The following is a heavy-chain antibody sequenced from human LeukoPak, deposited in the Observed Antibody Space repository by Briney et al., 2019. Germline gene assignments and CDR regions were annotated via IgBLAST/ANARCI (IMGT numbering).Heavy chain of an antibody. J-gene: IGHJ3*02. CDR1: GFTFTDVY. Sequence: GGSLRLSCAASGFTFTDVYMSWIRQSPGKGLEWVSYISSSGSTIYYADSVKGRFTISRDNAKNSLYLQMNSLRAEDTAVYYCASLPTVTIDAFDIWGQGTMVTVSS. CDR3: ASLPTVTIDAFDI. CDR2: ISSSGSTI. V-gene: IGHV3-11*04. D-gene: IGHD4-17*01.